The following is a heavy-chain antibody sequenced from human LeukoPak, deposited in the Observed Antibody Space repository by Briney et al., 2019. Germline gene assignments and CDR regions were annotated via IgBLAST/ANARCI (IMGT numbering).Heavy chain of an antibody. V-gene: IGHV3-7*01. CDR1: GFTFSSYW. CDR2: IKQDGSEK. D-gene: IGHD6-13*01. CDR3: ARPQGPIAAAGTD. Sequence: PGGSLRLSCAASGFTFSSYWMSWVRQAPGKGLEWVANIKQDGSEKYYVDSVKGRFTISRDNAKNPLYLQMNSLRAEDTAVYYCARPQGPIAAAGTDWGRGTLVTVSS. J-gene: IGHJ4*02.